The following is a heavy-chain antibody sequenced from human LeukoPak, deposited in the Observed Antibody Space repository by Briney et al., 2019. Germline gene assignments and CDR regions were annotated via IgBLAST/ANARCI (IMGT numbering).Heavy chain of an antibody. CDR3: ARVGGWLQVYFDY. Sequence: GGSLRLSCAASGFTFSSYWMSWVRQAPGKGLEWVVNIKEDGSEKYYVDSVKGRFTISRDNAKNLLYLQVNSLRAEDTAVYYCARVGGWLQVYFDYWGQGTLVTVSS. CDR1: GFTFSSYW. V-gene: IGHV3-7*03. J-gene: IGHJ4*02. D-gene: IGHD6-19*01. CDR2: IKEDGSEK.